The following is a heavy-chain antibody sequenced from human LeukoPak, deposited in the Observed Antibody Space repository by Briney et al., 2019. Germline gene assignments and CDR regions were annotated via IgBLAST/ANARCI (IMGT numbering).Heavy chain of an antibody. CDR1: AGSVTSGSYY. V-gene: IGHV4-61*02. Sequence: PSQTLSLTCTVAAGSVTSGSYYWNWIRQPAGKGLEWIGRIYTSGSTNYNPSLKSRVTISGDTSKNQFSLKLSSVTAADTAVYYCARNTYYYDSSGYYDNAFDMWGQGTKVTVSS. D-gene: IGHD3-22*01. CDR2: IYTSGST. J-gene: IGHJ3*02. CDR3: ARNTYYYDSSGYYDNAFDM.